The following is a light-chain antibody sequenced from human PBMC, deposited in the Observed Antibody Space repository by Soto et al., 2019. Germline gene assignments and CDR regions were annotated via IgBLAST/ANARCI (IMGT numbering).Light chain of an antibody. CDR1: SSNIGAGYD. CDR2: KNN. CDR3: QSYDSSLSEYV. Sequence: QTVVTQPPSVSGAPGQRVTISCTGASSNIGAGYDVHWYQQVPGTAPKLLIYKNNNRPSGVPDRFSGSTSGTSASLAITGLQAEDEADYYCQSYDSSLSEYVFGSGTKVTVL. V-gene: IGLV1-40*01. J-gene: IGLJ1*01.